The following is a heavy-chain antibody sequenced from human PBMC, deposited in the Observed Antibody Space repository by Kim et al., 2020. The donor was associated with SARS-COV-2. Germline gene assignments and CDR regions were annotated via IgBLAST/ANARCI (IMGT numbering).Heavy chain of an antibody. D-gene: IGHD1-26*01. CDR1: GGSFSGYY. CDR2: INHSGST. Sequence: SETLSLTCAVYGGSFSGYYWSWIRQPPGKGLEWIGEINHSGSTNYNPSLKSRVTISVDTSKNQFSLKLSSVTAADTAVYYCARGRYSGSYYGGRYFDLWG. V-gene: IGHV4-34*01. CDR3: ARGRYSGSYYGGRYFDL. J-gene: IGHJ2*01.